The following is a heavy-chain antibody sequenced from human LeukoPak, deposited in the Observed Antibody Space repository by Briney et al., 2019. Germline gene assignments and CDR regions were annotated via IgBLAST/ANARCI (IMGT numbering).Heavy chain of an antibody. Sequence: SVKVSCKASGGTFSSYDISWVRQAPGQGLEWMGGIMPMFGKTNYAQKFQGRVTTTADKATSTAYMELSGLRSEDTAVYYCAGGRTDIVVVPATLRNYYFDYWGQGTLVTVSS. J-gene: IGHJ4*02. CDR2: IMPMFGKT. CDR3: AGGRTDIVVVPATLRNYYFDY. CDR1: GGTFSSYD. V-gene: IGHV1-69*06. D-gene: IGHD2-2*01.